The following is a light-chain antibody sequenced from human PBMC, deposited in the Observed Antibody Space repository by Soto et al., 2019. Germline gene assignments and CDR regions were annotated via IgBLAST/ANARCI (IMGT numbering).Light chain of an antibody. Sequence: QSALTQPASVSGSPGQSITISCTGTSGDVGGYNYVPWYQQHPGKAPKLMIYEVSNRPSGVSNRFSGSKSGNTASLTISGLQAEDEADYYCTSYTSSITYVFGTGTKVTVL. V-gene: IGLV2-14*01. CDR2: EVS. CDR1: SGDVGGYNY. J-gene: IGLJ1*01. CDR3: TSYTSSITYV.